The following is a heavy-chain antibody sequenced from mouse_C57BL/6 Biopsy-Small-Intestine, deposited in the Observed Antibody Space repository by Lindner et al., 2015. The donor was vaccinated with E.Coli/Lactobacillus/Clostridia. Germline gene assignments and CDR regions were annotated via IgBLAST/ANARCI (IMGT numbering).Heavy chain of an antibody. J-gene: IGHJ3*01. V-gene: IGHV14-4*02. CDR2: VNPDSGGT. Sequence: SVKVSCKASGYTFKNYYIHWARQAPGQGLEWMGWVNPDSGGTSYAQAFQGRVTMTADTSISTAYLDLSGLSPDDTAVYFCAVYEVVVGVWSAKWFDPWGQGTLVTVS. CDR1: GYTFKNYY. CDR3: AVYEVVVGVWSAKWFDP. D-gene: IGHD1-3*01.